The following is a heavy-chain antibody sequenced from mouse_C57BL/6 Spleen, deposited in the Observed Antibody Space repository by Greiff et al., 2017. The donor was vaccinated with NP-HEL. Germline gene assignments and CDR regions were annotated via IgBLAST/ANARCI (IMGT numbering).Heavy chain of an antibody. D-gene: IGHD2-4*01. CDR1: GFTFSSYA. V-gene: IGHV5-4*03. CDR2: ISDGGSYT. J-gene: IGHJ2*01. CDR3: ARAGDDYERYYFDY. Sequence: EVMLVESGGGLVKPGGSLKLSCAASGFTFSSYAMSWVRQTPEKRLEWVATISDGGSYTYYPDNVKGRFTISRDNAKNNLYLQMSHLKSEDTAMYYVARAGDDYERYYFDYWGQGTTLTVSA.